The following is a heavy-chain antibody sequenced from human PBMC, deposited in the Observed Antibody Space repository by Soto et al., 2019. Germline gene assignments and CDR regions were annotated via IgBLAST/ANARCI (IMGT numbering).Heavy chain of an antibody. CDR3: AREWARKTWFDP. V-gene: IGHV4-30-4*01. D-gene: IGHD1-26*01. J-gene: IGHJ5*02. CDR1: GSAISSGGYY. CDR2: IYYRGST. Sequence: SETLSLTCTVSGSAISSGGYYWSWIRQPPGKGLEWIGYIYYRGSTYYNPSLKSRVTISVDTSKNQFSLKLGSVTAADTAVYYCAREWARKTWFDPWGQGTLVTVSS.